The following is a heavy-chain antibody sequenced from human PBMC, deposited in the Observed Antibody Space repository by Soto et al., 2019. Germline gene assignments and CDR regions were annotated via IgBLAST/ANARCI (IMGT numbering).Heavy chain of an antibody. CDR2: ISYDGSNK. D-gene: IGHD3-3*01. V-gene: IGHV3-30*18. Sequence: QVQLVESGGGVVQPGRSLRLSCAASGFTFSSHGMHWVRQAPGKGLEWVAVISYDGSNKFYADSVKGRFTISRDNSKNTLFLQMNSLRGDDTAVYYCAKINLEWLSDAAFDLWGQGTSVTVSS. J-gene: IGHJ3*01. CDR3: AKINLEWLSDAAFDL. CDR1: GFTFSSHG.